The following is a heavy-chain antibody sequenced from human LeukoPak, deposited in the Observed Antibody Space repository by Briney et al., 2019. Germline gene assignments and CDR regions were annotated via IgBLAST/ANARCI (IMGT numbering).Heavy chain of an antibody. Sequence: ASVKVSCKASGGTFSSYATSWVRQAPGQGLEWMGGIIPIFGTANYAQKFQGRVTITADESTSTAYMELSSLRSEDTAVYYCAREGFGGGRIAAAGYYFDYWGQGTLVTVSS. CDR3: AREGFGGGRIAAAGYYFDY. CDR2: IIPIFGTA. V-gene: IGHV1-69*13. J-gene: IGHJ4*02. D-gene: IGHD6-13*01. CDR1: GGTFSSYA.